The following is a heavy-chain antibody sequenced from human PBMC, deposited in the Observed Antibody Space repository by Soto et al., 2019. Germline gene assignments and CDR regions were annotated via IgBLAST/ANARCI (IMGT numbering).Heavy chain of an antibody. J-gene: IGHJ5*02. CDR3: ARVIGYCISTSCYAGIRFDP. D-gene: IGHD2-2*01. Sequence: QVQLVQSGAEVKKPGSSVKVSCKASGGTFSSYAISWVRQAPGQGLEWMGGIIPIFGTANYAQKFQGRVTITADESTSSAYMELSSLRSEYTAVYYCARVIGYCISTSCYAGIRFDPWGQGLLVTVSS. CDR2: IIPIFGTA. V-gene: IGHV1-69*12. CDR1: GGTFSSYA.